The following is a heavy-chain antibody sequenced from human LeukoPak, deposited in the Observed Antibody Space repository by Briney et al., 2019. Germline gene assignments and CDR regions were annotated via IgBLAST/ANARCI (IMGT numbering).Heavy chain of an antibody. J-gene: IGHJ4*02. CDR3: ARDAIYSGYDLFDY. CDR2: IYYSGST. Sequence: SETLSLTCAVSGGSISSYYWSWIRQPPGKGLEWIGYIYYSGSTNYNPSLKSRVTISVDTSKNQFSLKLSSVTAADTAVYYCARDAIYSGYDLFDYWGQGTLVTVSS. D-gene: IGHD5-12*01. CDR1: GGSISSYY. V-gene: IGHV4-59*01.